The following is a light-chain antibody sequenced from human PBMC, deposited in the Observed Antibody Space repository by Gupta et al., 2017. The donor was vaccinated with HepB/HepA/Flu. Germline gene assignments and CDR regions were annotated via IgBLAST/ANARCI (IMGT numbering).Light chain of an antibody. V-gene: IGLV3-1*01. CDR1: KLGDKY. J-gene: IGLJ2*01. CDR3: QAWDSSIVV. CDR2: QDS. Sequence: SYELTQPPSVSVYPGQTASITCSGDKLGDKYACWYQQKPGQSPVLVIYQDSKRPSGIPERFSSSNSGNTATLTISGTQAMDEADYYCQAWDSSIVVFGGGTKLTVL.